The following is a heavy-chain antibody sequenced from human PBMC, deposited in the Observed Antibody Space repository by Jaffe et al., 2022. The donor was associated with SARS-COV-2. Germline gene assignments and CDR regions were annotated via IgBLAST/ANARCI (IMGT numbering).Heavy chain of an antibody. CDR2: ISNSGTT. D-gene: IGHD3-10*01. V-gene: IGHV4-39*01. Sequence: QLQLQESGPGLVKPSETLSLTCTVSGGSISSSSYYWGWIRQPPGKGLEWIGSISNSGTTYYNSSLKSRVTISVDTSKNQFSLKLNSVTAADTAVYYCARHRQGVPFDPWGQGTLVTVSS. CDR3: ARHRQGVPFDP. CDR1: GGSISSSSYY. J-gene: IGHJ5*02.